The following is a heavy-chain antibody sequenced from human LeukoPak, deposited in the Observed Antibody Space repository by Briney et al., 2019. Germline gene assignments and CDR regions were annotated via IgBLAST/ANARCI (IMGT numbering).Heavy chain of an antibody. CDR3: ASQSSGSSTRAPDF. Sequence: GGSLRLSCETSGVTFSSFSSNWVREAPGKGLEWLSYISSSSRSKYYADSVKGRFIVSRDNAKSSLYLQMDSLRAEDTALYYCASQSSGSSTRAPDFWGQGTLVTVSS. D-gene: IGHD1-26*01. CDR2: ISSSSRSK. J-gene: IGHJ4*02. V-gene: IGHV3-48*04. CDR1: GVTFSSFS.